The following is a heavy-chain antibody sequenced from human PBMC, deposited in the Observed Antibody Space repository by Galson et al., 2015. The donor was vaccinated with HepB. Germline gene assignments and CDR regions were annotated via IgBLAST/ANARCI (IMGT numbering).Heavy chain of an antibody. J-gene: IGHJ3*02. CDR1: GFTLSGYN. V-gene: IGHV3-48*02. CDR3: ATRDAFDI. Sequence: SLRLSCAASGFTLSGYNMNWVRQAPGKGLEWVSYISSSSSTIYYVDSVKGRFTISRDNAKNSLYLQMNSLRDDDTAVYYCATRDAFDIWGQGTMVTVSS. CDR2: ISSSSSTI.